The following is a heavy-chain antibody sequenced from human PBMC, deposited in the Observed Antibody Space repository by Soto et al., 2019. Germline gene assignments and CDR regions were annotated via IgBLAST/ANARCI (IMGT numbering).Heavy chain of an antibody. CDR1: GGTIRSYA. Sequence: QVQLVQSGAEVRKPGSSVKVSCKASGGTIRSYAISWVRQAPGQGLEWMGGIIPIFGTVNYAQKFQGRVAITADESTNTGYMELSSLRSEDTAVYYCARDMPTKHYYGMDVWGQGTTLTVSS. CDR3: ARDMPTKHYYGMDV. CDR2: IIPIFGTV. D-gene: IGHD2-2*01. J-gene: IGHJ6*02. V-gene: IGHV1-69*12.